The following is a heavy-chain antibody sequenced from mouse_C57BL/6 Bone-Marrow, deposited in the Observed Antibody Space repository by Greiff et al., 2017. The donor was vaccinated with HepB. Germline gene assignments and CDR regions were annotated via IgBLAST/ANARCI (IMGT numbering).Heavy chain of an antibody. D-gene: IGHD1-1*01. CDR1: GYTFTSYW. CDR2: IHPNSGST. V-gene: IGHV1-64*01. CDR3: ARDYYGSSSHYFDY. J-gene: IGHJ2*01. Sequence: VQLQQPGAELVKPGASVKLSCKASGYTFTSYWMHWVKQRPGQGLEWIGMIHPNSGSTNYNEKFKSKATLTVDKSSSTAYMQLSSLTSEDSAVYYCARDYYGSSSHYFDYWGQGTTLTVSS.